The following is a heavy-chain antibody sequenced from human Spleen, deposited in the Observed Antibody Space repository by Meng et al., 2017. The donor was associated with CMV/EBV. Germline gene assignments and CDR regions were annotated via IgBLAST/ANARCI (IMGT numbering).Heavy chain of an antibody. CDR1: GGTFSSYA. CDR3: ARTKIAAAGNWFDP. J-gene: IGHJ5*02. V-gene: IGHV1-69*05. Sequence: SVKVSCKASGGTFSSYAISWMRQAPGQGLEWMGGIIPIFGTANYAQKFQGRVTITTDESTSTAYMELSSLRSEDTAVYYCARTKIAAAGNWFDPWGQGTLVTVSS. D-gene: IGHD6-13*01. CDR2: IIPIFGTA.